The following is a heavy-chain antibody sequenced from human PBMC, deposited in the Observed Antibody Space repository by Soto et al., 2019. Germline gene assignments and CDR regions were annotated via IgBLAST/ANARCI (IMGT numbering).Heavy chain of an antibody. J-gene: IGHJ4*02. Sequence: QLQLQESGPGLVKPSETLSLTCTVSGGSISSSSYYWGWIRQPPGKGLEWIGSIYYSGSTYYNPSLKSRVTIPVDTSKNQFSLKLSSVTAADTAVYYCARQGQDESQLWVLTQSGYFDYWGQGTLVTVSS. CDR2: IYYSGST. V-gene: IGHV4-39*01. CDR1: GGSISSSSYY. D-gene: IGHD5-18*01. CDR3: ARQGQDESQLWVLTQSGYFDY.